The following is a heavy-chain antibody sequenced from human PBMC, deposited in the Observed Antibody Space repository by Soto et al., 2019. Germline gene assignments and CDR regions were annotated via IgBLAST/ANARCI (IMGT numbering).Heavy chain of an antibody. Sequence: PSETLSLTCAVYGGSFSCYYWSWIRQPPGKGLEWIGEINHSGSTNYNPSLKSRVTISVDTSKNQFSLKLNSVTAADTAVYYCARDVWNHDYYYYYGVDVWGQGTTVTVSS. CDR3: ARDVWNHDYYYYYGVDV. D-gene: IGHD1-1*01. CDR2: INHSGST. V-gene: IGHV4-34*01. J-gene: IGHJ6*02. CDR1: GGSFSCYY.